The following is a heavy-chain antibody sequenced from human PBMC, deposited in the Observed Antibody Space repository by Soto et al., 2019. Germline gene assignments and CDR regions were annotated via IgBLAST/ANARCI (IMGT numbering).Heavy chain of an antibody. Sequence: WGSLRISCAPYGLNSSSYAMNRVSQAPGKGLEWVSAFSGSGRSTYYADSVKGRFTISRDNSKNTLYLEMNSLRVDYTTVYYCSKDVGAYPTGDFDYWGRGTLVTCSS. J-gene: IGHJ4*02. CDR3: SKDVGAYPTGDFDY. V-gene: IGHV3-23*01. CDR1: GLNSSSYA. D-gene: IGHD1-26*01. CDR2: FSGSGRST.